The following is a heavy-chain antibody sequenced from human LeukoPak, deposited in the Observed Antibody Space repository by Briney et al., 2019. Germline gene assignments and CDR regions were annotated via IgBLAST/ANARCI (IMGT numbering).Heavy chain of an antibody. V-gene: IGHV3-7*01. CDR3: ARDLIEPY. J-gene: IGHJ4*02. Sequence: GGSLRLSCATSGFSFSSYWMSWVRQAPGKGLGWVANIKQDGSEKYYVDSVKGRFTISRDNAKTSLFLQMNSLRVEDSAVYYCARDLIEPYWGQGTLVTVSS. CDR1: GFSFSSYW. D-gene: IGHD2/OR15-2a*01. CDR2: IKQDGSEK.